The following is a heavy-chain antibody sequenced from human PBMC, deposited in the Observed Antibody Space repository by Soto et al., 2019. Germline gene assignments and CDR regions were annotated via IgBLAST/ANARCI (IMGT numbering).Heavy chain of an antibody. CDR2: IYWDDDK. J-gene: IGHJ4*02. Sequence: QITLNESGPTVVRPTETLTLTCRFSGFSLTTSGVGVGWIRQSPGKAPEWLALIYWDDDKRYSASLKSRLTSTKATSKNQVVLRVPDLDPRDTATYYCADRVLRTVFGLVATTAIYFDFWGQGTPVAVSS. CDR3: ADRVLRTVFGLVATTAIYFDF. CDR1: GFSLTTSGVG. V-gene: IGHV2-5*02. D-gene: IGHD3-3*01.